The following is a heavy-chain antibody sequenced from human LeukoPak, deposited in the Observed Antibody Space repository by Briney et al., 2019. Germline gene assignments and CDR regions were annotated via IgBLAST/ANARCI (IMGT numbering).Heavy chain of an antibody. CDR1: GDSVSSNSAA. V-gene: IGHV6-1*01. CDR3: ARDYFPAVAGTFWFDP. Sequence: SQTLSLTCAISGDSVSSNSAAWNWIRQSPSRGLEWLGRTYYRSKWYNDYAVSVKSRITINPDTSKNQFSLQLNSVTPEDTAVYYCARDYFPAVAGTFWFDPWGQRTLVTVSS. D-gene: IGHD6-19*01. CDR2: TYYRSKWYN. J-gene: IGHJ5*02.